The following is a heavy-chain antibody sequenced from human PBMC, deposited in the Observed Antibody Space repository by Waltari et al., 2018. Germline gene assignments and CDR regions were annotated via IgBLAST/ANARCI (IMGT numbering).Heavy chain of an antibody. CDR2: IYGSSCST. Sequence: QVQLQESGPGLVKPSETLSLTCAVSGGSISGGYDWSWIRQPPGKGLEWIGYIYGSSCSTNYNPSLKNRVTISKDTSKNQFSLKLSSVTAADTALYYCAIKPGGSYFRYWGQGVLVTVSS. V-gene: IGHV4-38-2*01. J-gene: IGHJ4*02. CDR3: AIKPGGSYFRY. D-gene: IGHD2-15*01. CDR1: GGSISGGYD.